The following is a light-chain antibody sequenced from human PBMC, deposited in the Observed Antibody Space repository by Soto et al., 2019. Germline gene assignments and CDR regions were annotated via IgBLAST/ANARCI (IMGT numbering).Light chain of an antibody. V-gene: IGLV2-11*01. CDR1: SSDVGNYNY. CDR3: CSYAGSYTYV. Sequence: QSVLTQPRSVSGSPGQSVTISCTGTSSDVGNYNYVSWYQQHPGKAPKLMIYDVIKRPSGVPDRFSGSKSGITASLTISGLQAEEEADYYCCSYAGSYTYVFGTGKKVTVL. CDR2: DVI. J-gene: IGLJ1*01.